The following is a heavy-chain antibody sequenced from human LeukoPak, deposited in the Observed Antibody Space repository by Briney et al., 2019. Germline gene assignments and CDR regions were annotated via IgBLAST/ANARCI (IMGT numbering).Heavy chain of an antibody. J-gene: IGHJ4*02. Sequence: TSETLSLTCTVSGGSISSYSWSWIRRPPGKGLEWIGYIYHSGSTYYNPSLKSRVTISVDRSKNQFSLKLSSVTAADTAVYYCARVYYYDSSGYSRIIDYWGQGTLVTVSS. V-gene: IGHV4-30-2*01. CDR2: IYHSGST. CDR1: GGSISSYS. D-gene: IGHD3-22*01. CDR3: ARVYYYDSSGYSRIIDY.